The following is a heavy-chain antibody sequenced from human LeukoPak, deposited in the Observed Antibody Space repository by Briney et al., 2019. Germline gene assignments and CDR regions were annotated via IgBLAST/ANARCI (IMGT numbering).Heavy chain of an antibody. CDR2: IIPIFGTA. V-gene: IGHV1-69*05. CDR1: GGTFSSYA. Sequence: ASVKVSCKASGGTFSSYAISWVRQAPGQGLEWMGGIIPIFGTANYAQKFQGRVTMTTDTSTSTAYMELRSLRSDDTAMYYCARGQANRLLWVGELLSNINPLDFWGQGTLVTVSS. CDR3: ARGQANRLLWVGELLSNINPLDF. J-gene: IGHJ4*02. D-gene: IGHD3-10*01.